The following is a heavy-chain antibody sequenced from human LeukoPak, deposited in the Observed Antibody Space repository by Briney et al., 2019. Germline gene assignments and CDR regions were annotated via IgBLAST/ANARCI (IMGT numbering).Heavy chain of an antibody. V-gene: IGHV3-9*01. CDR3: AKGGILTGYYHAPYY. CDR2: ISWNSGSI. Sequence: GRSLRLSCAASGFTFDDYAMHWARQAPGKGLEWVSGISWNSGSIGYADSVKGRFTISRDNAKNSLYLQMNSLRAEDTALYYCAKGGILTGYYHAPYYWGQGTLVTVSS. J-gene: IGHJ4*02. D-gene: IGHD3-9*01. CDR1: GFTFDDYA.